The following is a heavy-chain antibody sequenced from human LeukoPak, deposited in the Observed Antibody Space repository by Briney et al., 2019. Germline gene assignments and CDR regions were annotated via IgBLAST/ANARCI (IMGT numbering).Heavy chain of an antibody. CDR1: GYTFTSYF. J-gene: IGHJ5*02. CDR3: ARAVGPRGGNWFDP. D-gene: IGHD1-26*01. Sequence: ASVKVSCKASGYTFTSYFMPWVRQAPGQGLEWLGVVNPSSGSTTNSQKFQGRVTMTRDTSTSTVYMDLSSLRSEDTAVDYCARAVGPRGGNWFDPWGEGTLVTVSS. CDR2: VNPSSGST. V-gene: IGHV1-46*01.